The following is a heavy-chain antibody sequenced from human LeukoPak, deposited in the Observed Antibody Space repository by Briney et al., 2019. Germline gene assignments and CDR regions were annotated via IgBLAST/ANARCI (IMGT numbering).Heavy chain of an antibody. Sequence: PSETLSLTCAVYGGSFNGYYWIWIRQPPGEGLEWIGEINHSGTTKYNPSLKSRVTMSVDTSKNQFSLKLSSVTAADTAVYYCARGTAVPGPGYYYYYMDVWGKGTTVTISS. D-gene: IGHD6-19*01. V-gene: IGHV4-34*01. CDR1: GGSFNGYY. CDR3: ARGTAVPGPGYYYYYMDV. CDR2: INHSGTT. J-gene: IGHJ6*03.